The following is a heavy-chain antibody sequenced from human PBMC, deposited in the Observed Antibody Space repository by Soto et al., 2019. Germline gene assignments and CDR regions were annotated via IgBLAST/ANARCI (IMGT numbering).Heavy chain of an antibody. CDR3: ASDYYDSSGYYYYYYGMDV. CDR1: GFTFSSYA. J-gene: IGHJ6*02. V-gene: IGHV3-30-3*01. D-gene: IGHD3-22*01. Sequence: PGGSLRLSCAASGFTFSSYAMHWVRQAPGKGLEWVAVISYDGSNKYYADSVKGRFTISRDNSKNTLYLQMNSLRAEDTAVYYCASDYYDSSGYYYYYYGMDVWGQGTTVTVSS. CDR2: ISYDGSNK.